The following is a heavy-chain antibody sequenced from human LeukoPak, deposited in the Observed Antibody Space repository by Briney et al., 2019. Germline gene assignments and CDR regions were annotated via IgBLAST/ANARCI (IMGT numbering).Heavy chain of an antibody. CDR2: ISSSSSYI. D-gene: IGHD2-15*01. CDR1: GFTFSSYS. V-gene: IGHV3-21*01. J-gene: IGHJ4*02. CDR3: ARVATPYYFDY. Sequence: GGSLRLSCAASGFTFSSYSMNWVRQAPGKGLEWASSISSSSSYIYYADSVKGRFTTSRDNAKNSLYLQMNSLRAEDTAVYYCARVATPYYFDYWGQGTLVTVSS.